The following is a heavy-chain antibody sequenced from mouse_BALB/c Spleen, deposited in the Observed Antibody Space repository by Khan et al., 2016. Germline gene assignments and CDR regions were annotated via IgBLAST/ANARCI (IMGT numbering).Heavy chain of an antibody. CDR3: ARSHYGNPCCDY. Sequence: QVQLQQSGADLVRPGASVKLSCKASGYSFTSYWMNWVKQRPGQGLEWIGMIHPSDSETRLNQKFKDKATLTVDTSSSTAYMQLSRPTSEDSAVYYCARSHYGNPCCDYWGQGTTLTVSS. CDR1: GYSFTSYW. CDR2: IHPSDSET. J-gene: IGHJ2*01. V-gene: IGHV1-74*01. D-gene: IGHD2-1*01.